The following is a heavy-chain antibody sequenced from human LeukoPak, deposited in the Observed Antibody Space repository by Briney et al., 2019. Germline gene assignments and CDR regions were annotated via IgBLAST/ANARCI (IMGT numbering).Heavy chain of an antibody. J-gene: IGHJ4*02. CDR1: GFTLISYW. V-gene: IGHV3-7*01. CDR2: IKQDEGQK. D-gene: IGHD6-19*01. CDR3: ARDQAVASVYREDS. Sequence: GGSLRLSCAASGFTLISYWTTCVRPAPGEGVEWVANIKQDEGQKYYMHSAKGRVTISRDNLKNSLFLQMNSLLDADTAVYYCARDQAVASVYREDSWGQGTLVTVSS.